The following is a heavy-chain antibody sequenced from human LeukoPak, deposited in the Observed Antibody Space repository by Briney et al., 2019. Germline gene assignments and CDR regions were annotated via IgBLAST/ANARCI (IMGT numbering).Heavy chain of an antibody. D-gene: IGHD3-10*01. V-gene: IGHV3-48*03. CDR1: GFTFSSYE. Sequence: GGSLRLSCAASGFTFSSYEMNWVRQAPGKGLEWVSYISSSGSTIYYADSVKGRFTISRDNAKNSLYLQMNSLRAEDTAVYYCARGVVRGVTLGYWGQGTLVTVSS. CDR3: ARGVVRGVTLGY. J-gene: IGHJ4*02. CDR2: ISSSGSTI.